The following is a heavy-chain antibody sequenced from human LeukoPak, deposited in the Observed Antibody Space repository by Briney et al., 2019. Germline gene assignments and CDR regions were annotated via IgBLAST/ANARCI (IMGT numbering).Heavy chain of an antibody. CDR2: IKRNADGGTT. Sequence: GGSLRLSCAASGFTFSNSWMTWVRQAPGKGLEWVGRIKRNADGGTTDYAAPVKGRFIISRDDSKNTLYLQMNSLRAEDTAVYYCAKDHGSSVYYYYYMDVWGKGTTVTVSS. CDR1: GFTFSNSW. V-gene: IGHV3-15*01. CDR3: AKDHGSSVYYYYYMDV. J-gene: IGHJ6*03. D-gene: IGHD2-2*01.